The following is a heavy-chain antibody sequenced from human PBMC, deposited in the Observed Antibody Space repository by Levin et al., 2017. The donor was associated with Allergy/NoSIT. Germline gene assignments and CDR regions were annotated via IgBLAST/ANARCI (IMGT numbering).Heavy chain of an antibody. Sequence: GSLRLSCTVSGGSISSYYWSWIRQPPGKGLEWIGYIYYSGSTNYNPSLKSRVTISVDTSKNQFSLKLSSVTAADTAVYYCARSGLPEVYYYYGMDVWGQGTTVTVSS. CDR3: ARSGLPEVYYYYGMDV. CDR1: GGSISSYY. D-gene: IGHD1-26*01. V-gene: IGHV4-59*01. CDR2: IYYSGST. J-gene: IGHJ6*02.